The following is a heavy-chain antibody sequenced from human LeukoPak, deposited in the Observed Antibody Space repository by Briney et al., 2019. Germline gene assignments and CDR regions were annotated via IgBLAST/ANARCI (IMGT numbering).Heavy chain of an antibody. J-gene: IGHJ3*02. D-gene: IGHD3-22*01. V-gene: IGHV3-23*01. Sequence: PGGSLRLSCAASGFTFSSYAMSWVRQAPGKGLDWVSAISGSGGSTYYADSVKGRFTISRDNSKNTLYLQMNSLRAEDTAVYYCAKDQELRITMIVVVVGAFDIWGQGTMVTVSS. CDR2: ISGSGGST. CDR3: AKDQELRITMIVVVVGAFDI. CDR1: GFTFSSYA.